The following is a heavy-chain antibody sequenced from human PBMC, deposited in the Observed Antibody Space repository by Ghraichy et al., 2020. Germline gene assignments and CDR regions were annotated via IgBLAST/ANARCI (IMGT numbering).Heavy chain of an antibody. CDR2: ITSSSRTI. CDR3: ARGSRVVRFYYYDGMDV. Sequence: TLSLTCVGSGFTFSSYSMNWVRQSPGKGLVWVSYITSSSRTIFYADSVKGRFTISIDNAQNSLYLQMNSLRDEDTAEYYCARGSRVVRFYYYDGMDVWGQGTTVTVSS. V-gene: IGHV3-48*02. J-gene: IGHJ6*02. CDR1: GFTFSSYS. D-gene: IGHD4-23*01.